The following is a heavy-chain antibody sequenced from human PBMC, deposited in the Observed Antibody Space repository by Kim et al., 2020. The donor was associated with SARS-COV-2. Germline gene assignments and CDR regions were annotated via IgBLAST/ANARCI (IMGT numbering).Heavy chain of an antibody. CDR3: ASNGIRGYNWNDPTYGMDV. D-gene: IGHD1-20*01. J-gene: IGHJ6*02. V-gene: IGHV3-74*01. CDR2: INSDGSST. CDR1: GFTFSSYW. Sequence: GGSLRLSCAASGFTFSSYWMHWVRQAPGKGLVWVSRINSDGSSTSYADSVKGRFTISRDNAKNTLYLQMNSLRAEDTAVYYCASNGIRGYNWNDPTYGMDVWGRETTVTVPS.